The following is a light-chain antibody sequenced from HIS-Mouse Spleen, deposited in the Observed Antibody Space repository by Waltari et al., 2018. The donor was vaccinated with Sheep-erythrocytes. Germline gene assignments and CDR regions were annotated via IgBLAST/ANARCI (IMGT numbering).Light chain of an antibody. CDR2: DVS. Sequence: QSALTQPRSVSGSPGQSVTISCTGTSSDFGGYNYVSWYQQHPGKAPKPLIYDVSKPPSGVPDRFSGSKSGNTASLTISGLQAEDEADYYCCSYAGSYNHVFATGTKVTVL. CDR1: SSDFGGYNY. V-gene: IGLV2-11*01. J-gene: IGLJ1*01. CDR3: CSYAGSYNHV.